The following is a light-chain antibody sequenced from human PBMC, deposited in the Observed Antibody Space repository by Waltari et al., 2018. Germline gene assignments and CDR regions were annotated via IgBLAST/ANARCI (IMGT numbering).Light chain of an antibody. Sequence: DIQMTQSPSSLSASVGARVTITCQASQDISSYLNWYQQRPGKAPKLLIYDASSLEAGVPSRFSGSGSGTDFTFTISSLQPEDIATYYCQQYDNLLTFGGGTKVEIK. V-gene: IGKV1-33*01. J-gene: IGKJ4*01. CDR2: DAS. CDR3: QQYDNLLT. CDR1: QDISSY.